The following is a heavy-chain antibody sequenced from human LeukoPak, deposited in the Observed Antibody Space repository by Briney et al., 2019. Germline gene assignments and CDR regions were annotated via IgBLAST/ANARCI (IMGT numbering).Heavy chain of an antibody. CDR2: IYPADSDT. CDR3: ATGSSGWYSY. Sequence: GESLNISCKDSGYSFTTSWIGWVRQTPGKGLEWMGIIYPADSDTRYSPSFQGQVAISADKSSSTAYLQWSNLKASDSAMYYCATGSSGWYSYWGQGTLVTVSS. J-gene: IGHJ4*02. CDR1: GYSFTTSW. D-gene: IGHD6-19*01. V-gene: IGHV5-51*01.